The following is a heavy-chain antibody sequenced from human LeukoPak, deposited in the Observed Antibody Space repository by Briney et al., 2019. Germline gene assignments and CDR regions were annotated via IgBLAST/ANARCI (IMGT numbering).Heavy chain of an antibody. CDR3: AKAGAVVVVAAKYFDY. J-gene: IGHJ4*02. CDR1: GFTFTSYA. D-gene: IGHD2-15*01. Sequence: PGGSLRLSCAASGFTFTSYAMSWVRQAPGKGLEWVSGISGSGISTYYADSVKGRFTISRDNSKNTLYLQMNSLRAEDTAVYYCAKAGAVVVVAAKYFDYWGQGTLVTVSS. V-gene: IGHV3-23*01. CDR2: ISGSGIST.